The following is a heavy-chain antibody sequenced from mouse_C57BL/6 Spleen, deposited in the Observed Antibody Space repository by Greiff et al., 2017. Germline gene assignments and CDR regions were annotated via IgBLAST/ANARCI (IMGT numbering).Heavy chain of an antibody. CDR1: GYTFTSYW. J-gene: IGHJ1*03. CDR2: IDPSDSYT. CDR3: AIERPITTAIFDV. D-gene: IGHD1-1*01. Sequence: VQLQQSGAELVKPGASVKLSCKASGYTFTSYWMQWVKQRPGQGLEWIGEIDPSDSYTNYNQKFKGKATLTVDKSSSTAYMQLSSLTSEDSAVYYCAIERPITTAIFDVWGTGTTVTVSS. V-gene: IGHV1-50*01.